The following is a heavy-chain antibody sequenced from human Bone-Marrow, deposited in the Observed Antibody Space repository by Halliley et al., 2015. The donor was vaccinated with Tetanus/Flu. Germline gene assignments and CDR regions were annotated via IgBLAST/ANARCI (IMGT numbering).Heavy chain of an antibody. CDR1: GFSFRSYW. CDR2: INEDGSDQ. D-gene: IGHD4-17*01. CDR3: ARDLTTVTGRYYFDF. Sequence: SLRLSCAASGFSFRSYWLTWVRQAPGKGLEWVVNINEDGSDQYYLDSLKGRFSISRDNAKNSLYLQMNSLRAEDTAVYYCARDLTTVTGRYYFDFWGQGTLVTVSS. V-gene: IGHV3-7*01. J-gene: IGHJ4*02.